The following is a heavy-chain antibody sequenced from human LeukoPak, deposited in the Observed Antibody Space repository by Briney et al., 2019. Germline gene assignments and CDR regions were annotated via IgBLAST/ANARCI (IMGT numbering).Heavy chain of an antibody. CDR3: ARRGGSGRSFDY. J-gene: IGHJ4*02. Sequence: SETLSLTCTVYGGSVSSGTYYCTWIRQPPGKGLERIGYIYYTGSTNYNPSLKSRLTISVDTSKNQYSLKLSSVTAADTAVYYCARRGGSGRSFDYWGQGTLVTVSS. V-gene: IGHV4-61*01. D-gene: IGHD3-10*01. CDR1: GGSVSSGTYY. CDR2: IYYTGST.